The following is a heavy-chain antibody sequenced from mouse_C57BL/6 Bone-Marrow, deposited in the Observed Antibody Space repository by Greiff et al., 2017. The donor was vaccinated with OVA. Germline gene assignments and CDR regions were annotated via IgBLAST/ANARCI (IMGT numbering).Heavy chain of an antibody. D-gene: IGHD1-1*01. Sequence: EVNLVESGGDLVKPGGSLKLSCAASGFTFSSYGMSWVRQTPDKRLEWVATISSGGSYTYYPDSVKGRFTISRDNAKNTLYLQMSSLKSEDTAMYYCARQSRYYGSSLFAYWGQGTLVTVSA. J-gene: IGHJ3*01. CDR3: ARQSRYYGSSLFAY. CDR1: GFTFSSYG. V-gene: IGHV5-6*01. CDR2: ISSGGSYT.